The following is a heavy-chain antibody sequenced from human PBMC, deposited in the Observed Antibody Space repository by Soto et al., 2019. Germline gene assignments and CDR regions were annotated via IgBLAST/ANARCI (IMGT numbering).Heavy chain of an antibody. Sequence: SETLSLTCAVSGYSISSGHYWGWIRQPPGKGLEWIGSIYHSGTTYYNPSLKNRVTISLDTSKNQVSLRRNSGTAADSAVYYCARSLYSSSWYAGSWGQGTLVTVSS. V-gene: IGHV4-38-2*01. CDR1: GYSISSGHY. J-gene: IGHJ5*02. CDR2: IYHSGTT. D-gene: IGHD6-13*01. CDR3: ARSLYSSSWYAGS.